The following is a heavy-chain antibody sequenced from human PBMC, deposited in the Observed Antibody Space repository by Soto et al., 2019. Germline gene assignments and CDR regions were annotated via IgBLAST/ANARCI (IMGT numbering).Heavy chain of an antibody. CDR1: GDSITNSDYY. Sequence: TSETLSLTCTVSGDSITNSDYYWNWIRQSPGKGLEWIGSIDYSGSTYYNPSLKSRIITSADTSKNLFSLKLKSVTAADTALYSCASDVPYYYGMDVWGQGTTVTVSS. V-gene: IGHV4-30-4*01. CDR2: IDYSGST. CDR3: ASDVPYYYGMDV. J-gene: IGHJ6*02.